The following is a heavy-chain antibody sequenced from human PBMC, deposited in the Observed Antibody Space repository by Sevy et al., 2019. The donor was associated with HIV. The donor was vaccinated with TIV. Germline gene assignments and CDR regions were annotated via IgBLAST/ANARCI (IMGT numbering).Heavy chain of an antibody. Sequence: ASVKVSCKASGYTFTNYDINWVRQATGQGLEWMGWMNPNSGNTGYAQKFQGRVTMTRNTSISTAYMELSSLRSEDTAVYYCARGTVLLGIVVVRAARGWFDPWGQGTLVTVSS. V-gene: IGHV1-8*01. CDR3: ARGTVLLGIVVVRAARGWFDP. CDR2: MNPNSGNT. CDR1: GYTFTNYD. J-gene: IGHJ5*02. D-gene: IGHD2-2*03.